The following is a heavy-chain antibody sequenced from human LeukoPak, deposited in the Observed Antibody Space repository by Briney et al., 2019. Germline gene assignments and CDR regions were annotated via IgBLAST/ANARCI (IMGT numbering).Heavy chain of an antibody. V-gene: IGHV3-23*01. J-gene: IGHJ4*02. CDR1: GFTFSSYA. Sequence: GGSLRLSCATSGFTFSSYAMSWVRQAPGKGLEWVSSISGSGGNTYYADSVKGRFTISRDNAKNSLYLQMNSLRAEDTALYYCAKDSVGARYFDYWGQGTLVTVSS. D-gene: IGHD1-26*01. CDR2: ISGSGGNT. CDR3: AKDSVGARYFDY.